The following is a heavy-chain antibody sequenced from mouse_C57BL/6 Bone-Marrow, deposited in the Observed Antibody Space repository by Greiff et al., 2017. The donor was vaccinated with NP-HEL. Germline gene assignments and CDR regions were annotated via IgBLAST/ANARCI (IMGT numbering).Heavy chain of an antibody. J-gene: IGHJ2*01. CDR3: ARLAGRYFDY. D-gene: IGHD6-1*01. CDR1: GFTFSDYG. CDR2: ISNLAYSI. V-gene: IGHV5-15*01. Sequence: DVKLVESGGGLVQPGVSLKLSCAASGFTFSDYGMAWVRQAPRKGPEWVAFISNLAYSIYYADTVTGRFTISRENAKNTLYLEMSSLRSEDTAMYYCARLAGRYFDYWGQGTTLTVSS.